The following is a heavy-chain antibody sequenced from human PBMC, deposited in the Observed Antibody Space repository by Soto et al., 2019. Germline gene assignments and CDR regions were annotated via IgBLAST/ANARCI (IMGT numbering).Heavy chain of an antibody. Sequence: ASVKVSCKASGYTFTSYGISWVRQAPGQGLEWMGWISAYNGNTNYAQKLQGRVTMATDTSTSTAYMELRSLRSGDTAVYYCVRDSGSSSGPCFDFWGQGILVTVSS. CDR3: VRDSGSSSGPCFDF. CDR1: GYTFTSYG. D-gene: IGHD6-6*01. V-gene: IGHV1-18*01. J-gene: IGHJ5*01. CDR2: ISAYNGNT.